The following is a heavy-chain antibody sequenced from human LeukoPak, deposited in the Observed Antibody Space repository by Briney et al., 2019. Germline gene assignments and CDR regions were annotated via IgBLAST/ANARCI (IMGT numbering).Heavy chain of an antibody. Sequence: ASVKVSCKAFGYTFTRYYMHWVRQAPGQGPEWMGVINPSGGSTTYAQKFQGRVTLTRDMSTSTDYLELSSLRSEDTAVYYCARASAGGRAGPWGQGTLVTVSS. V-gene: IGHV1-46*01. CDR1: GYTFTRYY. J-gene: IGHJ5*02. CDR3: ARASAGGRAGP. D-gene: IGHD1-14*01. CDR2: INPSGGST.